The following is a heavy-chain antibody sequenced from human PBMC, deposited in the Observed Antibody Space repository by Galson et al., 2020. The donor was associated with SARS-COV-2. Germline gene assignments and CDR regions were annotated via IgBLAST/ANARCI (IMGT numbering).Heavy chain of an antibody. CDR3: AKERNNYFDSTGLSGD. CDR1: GFSFSDYG. CDR2: ISYDGSNK. V-gene: IGHV3-30*18. Sequence: GESLKISCAVSGFSFSDYGMHWVRQAPGKGLEWVAVISYDGSNKYYADSVKGRFTISRDNSKNTLFLQMNSLRAEDTAVYYCAKERNNYFDSTGLSGDWGQGTLVTVSS. J-gene: IGHJ4*02. D-gene: IGHD3-22*01.